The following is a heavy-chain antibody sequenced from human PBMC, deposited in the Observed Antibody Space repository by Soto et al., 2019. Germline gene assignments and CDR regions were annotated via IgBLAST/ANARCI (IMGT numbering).Heavy chain of an antibody. Sequence: SETLSLTCAVYGGSFSGYYWSWIRQPPGEGLEWIGEINHSGSTNYNPSLKSRVTISVDTSKNQFSLKLSSVTAADTAVYYCARGRGRIKYFQHWGQGTLVTVSS. D-gene: IGHD5-12*01. CDR1: GGSFSGYY. CDR3: ARGRGRIKYFQH. J-gene: IGHJ1*01. V-gene: IGHV4-34*01. CDR2: INHSGST.